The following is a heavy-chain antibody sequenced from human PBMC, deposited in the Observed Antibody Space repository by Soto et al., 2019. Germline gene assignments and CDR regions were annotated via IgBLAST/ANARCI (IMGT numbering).Heavy chain of an antibody. Sequence: GGSPRLSCAASGFTFYSSAMSWVRQAPGKGLEWVSAISTTGGNTLYADSVKGRFTISRDNSKNTLYLQMNSLRAEDTAIYYCAKPSGGSYPESRVFDSWGQGXRVPVSS. D-gene: IGHD1-26*01. V-gene: IGHV3-23*01. J-gene: IGHJ4*02. CDR3: AKPSGGSYPESRVFDS. CDR1: GFTFYSSA. CDR2: ISTTGGNT.